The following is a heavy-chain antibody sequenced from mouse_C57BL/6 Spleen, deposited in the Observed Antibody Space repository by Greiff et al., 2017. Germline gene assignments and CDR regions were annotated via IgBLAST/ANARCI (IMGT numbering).Heavy chain of an antibody. J-gene: IGHJ4*01. CDR1: GYTFTSYW. CDR2: IHPNSGST. V-gene: IGHV1-64*01. Sequence: QVQLQQPGAELVKPGASVKLSCKASGYTFTSYWMHWVKQRPGQGLEWIGMIHPNSGSTNYNEKFKSKATLTVDKSSSTAYMQLSSLTSEDSAVYSCARRGGGYQGAMDYWGQGTSVTVSS. CDR3: ARRGGGYQGAMDY. D-gene: IGHD2-2*01.